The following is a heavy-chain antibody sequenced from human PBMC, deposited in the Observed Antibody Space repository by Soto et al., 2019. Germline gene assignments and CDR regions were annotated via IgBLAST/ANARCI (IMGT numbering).Heavy chain of an antibody. V-gene: IGHV4-34*01. CDR1: GGSFSGYY. Sequence: PSETLSLTCAVYGGSFSGYYWSWIRQPPGKGLEWIGEINHSGSTNYNPSLKSRVTISVDTSKNQFSLKLSSVTAADTAVYYCARRAAGVVSAMATKEGDDAFDIWGQGTMVTVS. CDR2: INHSGST. CDR3: ARRAAGVVSAMATKEGDDAFDI. D-gene: IGHD6-13*01. J-gene: IGHJ3*02.